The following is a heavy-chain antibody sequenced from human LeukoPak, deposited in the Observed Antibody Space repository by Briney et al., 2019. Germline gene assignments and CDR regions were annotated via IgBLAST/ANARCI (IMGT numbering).Heavy chain of an antibody. D-gene: IGHD6-25*01. CDR3: AKVPAGRPYFDY. CDR2: ISGSGGST. Sequence: GGSLRLSCAASGFTFSSNAMSWVRQAPGKGLEWASAISGSGGSTYYADSVKGRFTISRDNSKNTLYLQVNSLRAEDTAGYYCAKVPAGRPYFDYWGQGTLVTVSS. CDR1: GFTFSSNA. J-gene: IGHJ4*02. V-gene: IGHV3-23*01.